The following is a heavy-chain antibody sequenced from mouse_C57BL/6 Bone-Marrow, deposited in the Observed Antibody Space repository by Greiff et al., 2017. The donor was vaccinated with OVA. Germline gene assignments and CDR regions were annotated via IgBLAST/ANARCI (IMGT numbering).Heavy chain of an antibody. D-gene: IGHD2-4*01. Sequence: QVQLQQSGPELVKPGASVKISCKASGYAFSSSWMNWVKQRPGKGLEWIGRIYPGDGDTNYNGKFKGKATLTADKSSSTAYMQLSSLTSEDSAVYFCARPDYDDAMDYWGQGTSVTVSS. J-gene: IGHJ4*01. CDR3: ARPDYDDAMDY. CDR1: GYAFSSSW. V-gene: IGHV1-82*01. CDR2: IYPGDGDT.